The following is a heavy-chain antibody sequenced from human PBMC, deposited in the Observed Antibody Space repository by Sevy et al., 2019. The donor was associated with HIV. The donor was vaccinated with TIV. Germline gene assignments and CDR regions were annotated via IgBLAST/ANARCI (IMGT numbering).Heavy chain of an antibody. CDR3: AAISGYCLDGTCYAGTSIDQ. Sequence: GGSLRLSCAASGFNLTDYYINWIRQAPGKGLEWISYISGGDTTTYYSDSVKGRFTVSRANAKDSVFLQMISLRAGDTAVYYCAAISGYCLDGTCYAGTSIDQWGEGSLVTVSS. J-gene: IGHJ4*02. D-gene: IGHD2-15*01. CDR2: ISGGDTTT. V-gene: IGHV3-11*01. CDR1: GFNLTDYY.